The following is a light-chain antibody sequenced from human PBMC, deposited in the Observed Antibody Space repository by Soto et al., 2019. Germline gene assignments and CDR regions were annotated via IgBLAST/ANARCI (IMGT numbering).Light chain of an antibody. CDR2: EAS. J-gene: IGKJ1*01. Sequence: DIQMTQSPSTLSASVGDRVTITCRASQSISDSLAWYQQKPGKAPKLLIYEASNLKSGVPSRFSGSGSGTEYNLTIRSLQPDDFASYYCQQYNGYWTFGQGTKVEIK. CDR1: QSISDS. CDR3: QQYNGYWT. V-gene: IGKV1-5*03.